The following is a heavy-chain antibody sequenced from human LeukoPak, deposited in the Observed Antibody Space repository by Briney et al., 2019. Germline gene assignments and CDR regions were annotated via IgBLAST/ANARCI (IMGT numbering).Heavy chain of an antibody. CDR3: ATWAFYHGLDV. V-gene: IGHV3-43*02. Sequence: GGSLRLSCVASGMNFERYAMHWVRQRPGKGLEWVAVISADGRADHADSVKGRFTVSRDNSKESLFLDMSSLRDEDSALYYCATWAFYHGLDVWGQGTTVIVSS. J-gene: IGHJ6*02. D-gene: IGHD1-26*01. CDR1: GMNFERYA. CDR2: ISADGRA.